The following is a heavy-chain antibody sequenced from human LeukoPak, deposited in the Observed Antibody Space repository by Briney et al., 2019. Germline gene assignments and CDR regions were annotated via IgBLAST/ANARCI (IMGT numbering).Heavy chain of an antibody. CDR1: GGSLSSSSNY. CDR2: LYYSGST. Sequence: SETLSLTRSVSGGSLSSSSNYWGWIRQPPGKGLEWVGSLYYSGSTYYNPSLKSRVTISVDTSKNQFSLQLSSVTAADTAVYYCARHPYYYESSGYPRCLDFWGQGTLVTVSS. V-gene: IGHV4-39*01. D-gene: IGHD3-22*01. CDR3: ARHPYYYESSGYPRCLDF. J-gene: IGHJ4*02.